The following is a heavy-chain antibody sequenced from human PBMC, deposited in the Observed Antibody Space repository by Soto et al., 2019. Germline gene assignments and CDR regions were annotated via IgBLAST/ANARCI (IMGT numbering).Heavy chain of an antibody. CDR2: IYYSGST. Sequence: SETLSLTCTVSGGSISSGDYYWSWIRQPPGKGLEWIGYIYYSGSTNYNPSLKSRVTISVDTSKNQFSLKLSSVTAADTAVYYCARDRVATIFGVVIIGEFDPWGQGTLVTVSS. CDR1: GGSISSGDYY. D-gene: IGHD3-3*01. CDR3: ARDRVATIFGVVIIGEFDP. V-gene: IGHV4-61*08. J-gene: IGHJ5*02.